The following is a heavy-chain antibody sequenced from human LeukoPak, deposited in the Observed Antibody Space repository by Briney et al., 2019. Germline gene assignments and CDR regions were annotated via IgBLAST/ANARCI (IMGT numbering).Heavy chain of an antibody. Sequence: GGSLRLSCAASGFTFSSYSMNWVRQAPGKGLEWVSSISSSSSYIYYADSVKGRFTISRDNAKNSLYLQMNSLRAEDTAVYYCARRQYNWNPDAFDIWGQGTMVSVSS. V-gene: IGHV3-21*01. D-gene: IGHD1-20*01. CDR3: ARRQYNWNPDAFDI. CDR1: GFTFSSYS. J-gene: IGHJ3*02. CDR2: ISSSSSYI.